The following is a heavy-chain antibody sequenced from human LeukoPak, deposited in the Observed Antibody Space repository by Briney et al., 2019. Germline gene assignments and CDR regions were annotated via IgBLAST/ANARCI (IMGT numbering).Heavy chain of an antibody. V-gene: IGHV4-59*01. Sequence: SGTLSLTCTVSGGSINSYYWSWIRQPPGKGLEWIGYISYSGSTNYNPSLKSRVSISLDKSKNQFFLKLSSVTAADTALYYCARGNANWGQGTLVTVSS. J-gene: IGHJ4*02. CDR2: ISYSGST. CDR3: ARGNAN. CDR1: GGSINSYY.